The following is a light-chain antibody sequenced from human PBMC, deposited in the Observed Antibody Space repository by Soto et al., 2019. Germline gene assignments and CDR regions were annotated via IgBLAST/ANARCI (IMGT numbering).Light chain of an antibody. V-gene: IGLV2-14*01. CDR3: SSYTSIPVV. CDR2: EVS. J-gene: IGLJ2*01. Sequence: QSVLTQPASVSGSPGQSITISCTGTSSDVGGYNYVSWYQQHPGKAPKLMIYEVSNRPSGGSNRFSGSKSGNTASLTISGLQAEDEADYYCSSYTSIPVVFGGGTKVTVL. CDR1: SSDVGGYNY.